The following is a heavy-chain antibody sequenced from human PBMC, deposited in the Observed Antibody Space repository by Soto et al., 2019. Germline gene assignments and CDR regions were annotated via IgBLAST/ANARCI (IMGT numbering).Heavy chain of an antibody. CDR3: ARVHVMVVAGSTFDY. D-gene: IGHD6-19*01. V-gene: IGHV4-38-2*02. CDR2: IYHGGTT. Sequence: TLSLTCTVSGDSISSGSYWGWIRQPPGEGPEWIASIYHGGTTFYNPSLKSRISISVDTSKNQFSLRLTSVTAADTATYYCARVHVMVVAGSTFDYWGPGTLVTVSS. J-gene: IGHJ4*03. CDR1: GDSISSGSY.